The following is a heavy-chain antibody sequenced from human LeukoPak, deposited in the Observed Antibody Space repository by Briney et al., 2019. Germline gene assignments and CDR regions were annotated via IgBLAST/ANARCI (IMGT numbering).Heavy chain of an antibody. CDR3: ARDSTYYYDSSGYWDY. Sequence: GRSLRLSCAASGFTFDDYAMHWVRQAPGKGLEWVSGISWNSGSIGYADSVKGRFTISRDNSKNTLYLQMNSLRAEDTAVYYCARDSTYYYDSSGYWDYWGQGTLVTVSS. CDR1: GFTFDDYA. CDR2: ISWNSGSI. J-gene: IGHJ4*02. D-gene: IGHD3-22*01. V-gene: IGHV3-9*01.